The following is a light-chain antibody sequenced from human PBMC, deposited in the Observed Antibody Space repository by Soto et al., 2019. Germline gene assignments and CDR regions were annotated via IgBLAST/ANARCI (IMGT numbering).Light chain of an antibody. Sequence: EIVLTQSPGTLSLSPGDRATLSCRASQSLSISYLAWYQQRPGQAPRLLIYGASNRATGIPDRISGSGSGTDFSLTISRLEPEDFAVYYCQQYGTPRSVTFGQGTRLEIK. CDR2: GAS. V-gene: IGKV3-20*01. CDR3: QQYGTPRSVT. J-gene: IGKJ5*01. CDR1: QSLSISY.